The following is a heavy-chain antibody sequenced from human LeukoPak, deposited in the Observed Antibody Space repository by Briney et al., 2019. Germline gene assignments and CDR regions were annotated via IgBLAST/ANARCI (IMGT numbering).Heavy chain of an antibody. CDR2: ISGDSIHI. J-gene: IGHJ4*02. Sequence: GGSLRLSCAAAGFTFTSYSMNWVRQAPGRGLEWVSSISGDSIHIYYADSVRGRFTISRDNAKSSLFLQMNSLRAEDTAVYCCARCSSTGCASSPLPGYLYWGQGTLVTVSS. CDR3: ARCSSTGCASSPLPGYLY. V-gene: IGHV3-21*01. D-gene: IGHD2-2*01. CDR1: GFTFTSYS.